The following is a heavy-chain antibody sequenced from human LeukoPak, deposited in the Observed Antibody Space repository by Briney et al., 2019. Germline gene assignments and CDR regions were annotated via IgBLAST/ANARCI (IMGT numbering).Heavy chain of an antibody. D-gene: IGHD3-22*01. CDR2: ISYSAGST. V-gene: IGHV3-23*01. CDR3: AKHLHYYDSSGYSSWFDP. CDR1: GFTFSSYA. Sequence: PGGSLRLSCAASGFTFSSYAMSWVRQAPGEGLEWVSTISYSAGSTYFADSVKGRFSISRDNPKNTLHLQMNSLRVDDTAVYYCAKHLHYYDSSGYSSWFDPWGQGTLVTVSS. J-gene: IGHJ5*02.